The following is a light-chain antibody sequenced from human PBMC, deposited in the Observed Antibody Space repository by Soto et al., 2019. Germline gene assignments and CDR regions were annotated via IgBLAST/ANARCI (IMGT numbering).Light chain of an antibody. CDR1: QSVSSF. V-gene: IGKV3-11*01. CDR3: QQRSDWPPGGT. Sequence: EIVLTQSPATLSLSPGERATLSCRASQSVSSFLAWYQQKPGQAPRLLIYGASTRATGIPARFSGSGSGTDFTLTISSLQPEDFAVYYCQQRSDWPPGGTFGGGTKVEIK. CDR2: GAS. J-gene: IGKJ4*01.